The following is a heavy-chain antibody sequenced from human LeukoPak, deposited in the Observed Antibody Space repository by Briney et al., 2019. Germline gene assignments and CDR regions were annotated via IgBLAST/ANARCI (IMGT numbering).Heavy chain of an antibody. CDR2: INPNSGGT. CDR3: AREDWAILGD. V-gene: IGHV1-2*02. Sequence: ASVKVSCKASGYTFTGYYIHWVRQAPGQGLEWMGWINPNSGGTNYAQKFQGSVTMTRDTSISTDYMELSRLRSDDPGVYYCAREDWAILGDWGQGPLVTVSS. J-gene: IGHJ4*02. CDR1: GYTFTGYY. D-gene: IGHD3/OR15-3a*01.